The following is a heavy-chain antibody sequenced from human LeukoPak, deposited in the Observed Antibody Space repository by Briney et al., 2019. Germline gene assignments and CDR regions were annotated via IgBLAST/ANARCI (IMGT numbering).Heavy chain of an antibody. Sequence: SETLSLTCTVSGGSISSSSYYWGWIRQPPGKGLEWIGSIYYSGSTYYNPSLKSRVTISVDTSKNQFSLKLSSATAADTAVYYCARRGEPLGYYYYYMDVWGKGTTVTVSS. CDR2: IYYSGST. J-gene: IGHJ6*03. CDR3: ARRGEPLGYYYYYMDV. D-gene: IGHD1-26*01. V-gene: IGHV4-39*01. CDR1: GGSISSSSYY.